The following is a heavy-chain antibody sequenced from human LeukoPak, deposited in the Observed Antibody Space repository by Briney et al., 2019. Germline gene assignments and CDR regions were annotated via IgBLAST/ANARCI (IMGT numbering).Heavy chain of an antibody. CDR3: AKDVRGGCSGGSCYY. V-gene: IGHV3-74*01. CDR2: FNSDGSWI. J-gene: IGHJ4*02. CDR1: GLTFSDYW. Sequence: GGSLRLSCAASGLTFSDYWTHWVRQPPGKGPVWVARFNSDGSWITYADSVKGRFTISRDNSKNTLYLQMNSLRAEDTAVYYCAKDVRGGCSGGSCYYWGQGTLVTVSS. D-gene: IGHD2-15*01.